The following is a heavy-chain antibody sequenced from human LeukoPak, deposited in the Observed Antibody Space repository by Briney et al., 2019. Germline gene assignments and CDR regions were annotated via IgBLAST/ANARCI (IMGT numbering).Heavy chain of an antibody. Sequence: ASVKVSCKASGYTFTGYYMHWVRQAPGQGLEWMGWINPNGGDTNYAQKFQGRVTLTRDTSINTAYMDVSRLESDDTAVYYCARENNSGWYRKAAFDYWGQGTLVTVTS. CDR2: INPNGGDT. CDR3: ARENNSGWYRKAAFDY. D-gene: IGHD6-19*01. V-gene: IGHV1-2*02. J-gene: IGHJ4*02. CDR1: GYTFTGYY.